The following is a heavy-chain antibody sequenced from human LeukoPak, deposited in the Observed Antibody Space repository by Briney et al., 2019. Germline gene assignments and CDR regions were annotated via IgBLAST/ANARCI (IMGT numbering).Heavy chain of an antibody. J-gene: IGHJ4*02. CDR3: ARAYYESSAYRHAVYFDY. Sequence: ASVKVSCKASGYTFNSSYMHWVRQAPGQGLEWMGIINPSDDSTRYAQKFQGKVTMTKDTSTNTVYMHLSSLSSDDTAVYYCARAYYESSAYRHAVYFDYWGQGTLVTVSS. CDR2: INPSDDST. D-gene: IGHD3-22*01. V-gene: IGHV1-46*02. CDR1: GYTFNSSY.